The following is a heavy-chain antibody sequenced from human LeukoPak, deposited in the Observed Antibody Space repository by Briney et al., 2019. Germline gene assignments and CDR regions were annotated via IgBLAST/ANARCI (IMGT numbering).Heavy chain of an antibody. CDR3: ARDFETQWELPEYFQH. CDR2: ISSSSSYI. J-gene: IGHJ1*01. V-gene: IGHV3-21*01. CDR1: GFTFSSYS. D-gene: IGHD1-26*01. Sequence: GGSLRLSCAASGFTFSSYSMNWVRQAPGKGLEWVSSISSSSSYIYYADSVKGRFTISRDNAKNSLYPQMNSLRAEDTAVYYCARDFETQWELPEYFQHWSQGTLVTVSS.